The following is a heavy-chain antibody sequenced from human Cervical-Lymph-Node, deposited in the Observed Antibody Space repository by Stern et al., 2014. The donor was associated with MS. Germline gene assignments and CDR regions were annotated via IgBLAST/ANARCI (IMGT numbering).Heavy chain of an antibody. J-gene: IGHJ4*02. CDR3: ARLRVGNITRDY. D-gene: IGHD1-26*01. Sequence: VQLVESGYELKKPGASGKVSCKASGYTFTHYGINWVRQAPGQGIEWMGWLNTNTGIPTYAQAFTGRFVFSFDASVSTAFLHISNLKADDTAIYYCARLRVGNITRDYWGPGTLVTVSS. CDR2: LNTNTGIP. V-gene: IGHV7-4-1*02. CDR1: GYTFTHYG.